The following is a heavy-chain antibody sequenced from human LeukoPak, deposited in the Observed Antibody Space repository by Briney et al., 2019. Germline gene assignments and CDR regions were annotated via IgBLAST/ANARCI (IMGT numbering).Heavy chain of an antibody. CDR1: GFTFSSYA. CDR2: ISGSGGST. V-gene: IGHV3-23*01. J-gene: IGHJ4*02. Sequence: GGSLRLSCAASGFTFSSYAMSWVRQAPGQGQEWVSAISGSGGSTSYSNSVKGRFTISRDNSKHTLYLQMNSLRAEDTAVYYCAKGLFGGCSSTSCYTFDYWGQGTLVTVSS. CDR3: AKGLFGGCSSTSCYTFDY. D-gene: IGHD2-2*02.